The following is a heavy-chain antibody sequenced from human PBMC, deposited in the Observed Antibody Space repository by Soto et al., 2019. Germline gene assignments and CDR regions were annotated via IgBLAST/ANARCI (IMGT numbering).Heavy chain of an antibody. D-gene: IGHD1-7*01. Sequence: QVQLQESGPGLVKPSGTLSLTCAVSGASFTSNDWWTWVRQPPGRGLEWIGEIYRTGSTNYNPSLKSRVTISLDKSENQFSVKVTSLTAADTAVYYCASRDPGTSVDYWGQGTLVTVSS. J-gene: IGHJ4*02. CDR3: ASRDPGTSVDY. CDR2: IYRTGST. V-gene: IGHV4-4*02. CDR1: GASFTSNDW.